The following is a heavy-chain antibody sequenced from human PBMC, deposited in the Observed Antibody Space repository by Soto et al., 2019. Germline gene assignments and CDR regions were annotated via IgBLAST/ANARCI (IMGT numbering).Heavy chain of an antibody. CDR3: ARVYSGSYSDY. Sequence: SETLSLTCAVSGASIRSNNRWSWVRQPPGKGLEWIGEIFHSGSTNYNPSLKTRLTISVDNSKNQFSLKLSSVTAADTAVYYCARVYSGSYSDYLGRGTLVT. V-gene: IGHV4-4*02. CDR1: GASIRSNNR. CDR2: IFHSGST. D-gene: IGHD1-26*01. J-gene: IGHJ4*02.